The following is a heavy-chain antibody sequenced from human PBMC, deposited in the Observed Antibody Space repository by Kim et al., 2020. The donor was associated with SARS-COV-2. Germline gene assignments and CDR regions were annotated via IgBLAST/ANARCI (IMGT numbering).Heavy chain of an antibody. V-gene: IGHV4-39*01. D-gene: IGHD1-26*01. Sequence: SKTLSLTCTVSGGSISSSRYYWGWIRQPPGKGLEWIGSIYYSGSTYYNPSLKSRVTISVDTSKNQFSLKLSSVTAAATAVYYCASHSNVGAHNFDYWGQG. CDR3: ASHSNVGAHNFDY. CDR2: IYYSGST. CDR1: GGSISSSRYY. J-gene: IGHJ4*02.